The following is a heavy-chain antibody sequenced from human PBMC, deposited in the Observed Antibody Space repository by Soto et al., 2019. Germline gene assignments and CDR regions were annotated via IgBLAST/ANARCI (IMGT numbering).Heavy chain of an antibody. CDR1: GGSFSGYY. CDR2: INHSGST. CDR3: ARGWAQQALTYYYYYYIDV. D-gene: IGHD6-13*01. V-gene: IGHV4-34*01. Sequence: SETLSLTCTVYGGSFSGYYWSWIRQPPGKGLEWIGEINHSGSTNYNPSLKSRVTISVDTSKNQFSLNLSSVTAADTAVYYCARGWAQQALTYYYYYYIDVWGKGTTVTVSS. J-gene: IGHJ6*03.